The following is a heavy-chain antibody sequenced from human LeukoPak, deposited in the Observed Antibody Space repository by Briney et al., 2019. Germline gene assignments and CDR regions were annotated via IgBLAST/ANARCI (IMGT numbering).Heavy chain of an antibody. J-gene: IGHJ5*02. D-gene: IGHD2-2*01. CDR3: ARRLTQYDCFDP. V-gene: IGHV6-1*01. CDR2: TYYRSTWYN. CDR1: GDSVSCNSVT. Sequence: SQTLSLTCAISGDSVSCNSVTWNWIRQSPSRGLEWLGRTYYRSTWYNDYAVSVRGRITVNPDTSKIQFSLHLNSVTPEDTAVYYCARRLTQYDCFDPWGQGILVTVSS.